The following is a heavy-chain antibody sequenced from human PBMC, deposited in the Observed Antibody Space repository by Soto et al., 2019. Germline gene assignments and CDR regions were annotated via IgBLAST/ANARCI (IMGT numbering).Heavy chain of an antibody. CDR1: GSRFSNYV. D-gene: IGHD2-2*02. CDR3: AREGRGKKAGYNGLVSLGY. Sequence: ASVKVSCKVSGSRFSNYVISWVRQAPGHGLEWLGRIIPIFNSTKYAENFQGRVTITADKSTSTASLELSSLRSDDTAVYYCAREGRGKKAGYNGLVSLGYWGQGTLVTVS. V-gene: IGHV1-69*06. J-gene: IGHJ4*02. CDR2: IIPIFNST.